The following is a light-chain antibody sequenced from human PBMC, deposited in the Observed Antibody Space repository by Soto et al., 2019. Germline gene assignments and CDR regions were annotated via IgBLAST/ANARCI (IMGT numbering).Light chain of an antibody. V-gene: IGKV2-24*01. CDR3: MQATQFPLT. CDR2: KVS. Sequence: DIVMTQTPLSSPVTPGQPASISCRSSQSLVHNDGITYLSWLQLRPGQPPRLLIYKVSKRFSGVPDRFSGSGAGTHFTLKISRVEAEDVGVYYCMQATQFPLTFGGGTKVDIK. CDR1: QSLVHNDGITY. J-gene: IGKJ4*01.